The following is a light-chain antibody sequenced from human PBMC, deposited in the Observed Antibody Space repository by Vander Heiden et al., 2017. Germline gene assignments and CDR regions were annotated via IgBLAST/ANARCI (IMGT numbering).Light chain of an antibody. V-gene: IGKV1-9*01. CDR2: AAS. J-gene: IGKJ1*01. CDR3: QQRYSYPGT. Sequence: DIQLPQSPSSLSASVGDRVTITCRASQGISSYLAWYQQKPGKAPKLLIYAASTLQSGVPSRFSGSGSGTEFTLTISSLQPEDFATYYCQQRYSYPGTFGQGTKVEIK. CDR1: QGISSY.